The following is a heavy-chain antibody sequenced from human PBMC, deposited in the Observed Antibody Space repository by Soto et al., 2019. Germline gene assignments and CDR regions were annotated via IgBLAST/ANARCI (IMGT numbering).Heavy chain of an antibody. D-gene: IGHD6-19*01. CDR3: AKTRSGWSDAFDI. Sequence: EVQLLESGGGLVQPGGSLRLSCAASGFTFSSYAMSWVRQAPGKGLEWVSAISCSGGSTYYADSVKGRFTISRDNSNNTLYLQMNSLRAEDTAVYYCAKTRSGWSDAFDIWGQGTMVTVSS. V-gene: IGHV3-23*01. CDR1: GFTFSSYA. CDR2: ISCSGGST. J-gene: IGHJ3*02.